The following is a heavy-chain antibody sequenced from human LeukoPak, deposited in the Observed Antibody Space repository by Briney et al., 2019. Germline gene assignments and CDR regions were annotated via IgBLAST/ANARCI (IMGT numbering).Heavy chain of an antibody. V-gene: IGHV3-53*01. CDR1: GFIFSSYE. J-gene: IGHJ3*02. CDR3: AGGDYYDSRIEAFDI. Sequence: GGSLRLSCAASGFIFSSYEMHWVRQAPGKGLEWVSVIYSGGSTYYADSVKGRFTISRDNSKNTLYLQMNSLRAEDTAVYYCAGGDYYDSRIEAFDIWGQGTMVTVSS. CDR2: IYSGGST. D-gene: IGHD3-22*01.